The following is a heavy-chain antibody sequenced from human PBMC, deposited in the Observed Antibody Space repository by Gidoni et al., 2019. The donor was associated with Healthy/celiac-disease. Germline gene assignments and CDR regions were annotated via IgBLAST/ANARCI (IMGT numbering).Heavy chain of an antibody. Sequence: EVQLVESGGGLVQPGGSLRLSCAASGFTFSSYAMSWVRQAPGKGLEWVSAISGSGGSTYYADSVKGRFTISRDNSKNTLYLQMNSLRAEDTAVYYCAKDSEYYYDSSGYWGYWGQGTLVTVS. D-gene: IGHD3-22*01. CDR1: GFTFSSYA. CDR3: AKDSEYYYDSSGYWGY. CDR2: ISGSGGST. V-gene: IGHV3-23*04. J-gene: IGHJ4*02.